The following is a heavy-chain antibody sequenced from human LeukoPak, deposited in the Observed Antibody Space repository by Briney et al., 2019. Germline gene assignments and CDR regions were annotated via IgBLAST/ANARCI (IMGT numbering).Heavy chain of an antibody. V-gene: IGHV1-18*01. CDR3: AGDINSSSWTPHAFDI. J-gene: IGHJ3*02. D-gene: IGHD6-13*01. CDR2: ISAYNGNT. Sequence: ASVKVSCKASGYTFTSYGISWVRQAPGQGLEWMGWISAYNGNTNYAQKLQGRVTMTTDTSTSTAYMELRSLRSDDTAVYYCAGDINSSSWTPHAFDIWGQGTMVTVSS. CDR1: GYTFTSYG.